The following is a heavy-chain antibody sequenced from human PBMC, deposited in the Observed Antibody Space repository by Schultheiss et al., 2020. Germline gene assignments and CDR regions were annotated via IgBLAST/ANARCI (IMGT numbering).Heavy chain of an antibody. J-gene: IGHJ5*02. CDR3: VVGAGDYDGGNWFDP. V-gene: IGHV3-30*03. CDR2: ISYDGSNK. CDR1: GFTFSSYG. Sequence: GGSLRLSCAASGFTFSSYGMHWVRQAPGKGLEWVAVISYDGSNKYYADSVKGRFTISRDNSKNTLYLQMNSLRAEDTAVYYCVVGAGDYDGGNWFDPWGQGTLVTVSS. D-gene: IGHD4-17*01.